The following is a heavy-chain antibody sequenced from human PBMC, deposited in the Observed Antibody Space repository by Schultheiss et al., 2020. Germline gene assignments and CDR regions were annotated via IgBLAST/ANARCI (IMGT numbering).Heavy chain of an antibody. J-gene: IGHJ5*02. D-gene: IGHD6-13*01. CDR2: IYTSGST. V-gene: IGHV4-61*02. Sequence: TLSLTCTVSGGSIRSGSYYWSWIRQPAGKGLEWIGRIYTSGSTNYNPSLKSRVTISVDTSKNQFSLKLSSVTAADTAVYYCARDRAGIVDTWGQGTLVTVSS. CDR3: ARDRAGIVDT. CDR1: GGSIRSGSYY.